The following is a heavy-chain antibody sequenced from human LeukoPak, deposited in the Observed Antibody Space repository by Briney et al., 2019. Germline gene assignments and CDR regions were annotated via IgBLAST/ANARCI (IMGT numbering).Heavy chain of an antibody. J-gene: IGHJ6*02. D-gene: IGHD2-15*01. CDR2: VTAYKGRT. V-gene: IGHV1-18*01. Sequence: GASVKVSCKASGYTFTHYGVSWVRQAPGQGLEWVGWVTAYKGRTDYAQKLQGRVTMTTDTSTSTYYMELRSLRSDDTAAYYCARENCSGGKCPAGKYKYGMDIWGQGTTVIVSS. CDR1: GYTFTHYG. CDR3: ARENCSGGKCPAGKYKYGMDI.